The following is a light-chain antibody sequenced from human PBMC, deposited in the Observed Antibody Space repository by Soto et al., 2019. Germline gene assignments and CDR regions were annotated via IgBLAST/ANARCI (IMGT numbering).Light chain of an antibody. V-gene: IGKV3-20*01. CDR2: DVF. J-gene: IGKJ4*01. Sequence: EIVLTQSPGTLSLSPGERATLSCRASQSVSSNYLAWYQQKPGQNPRLLIYDVFSRATGIPDRFSGSGSGTDFTLTISRLEPEDFAVYYCQQYGSSVGGTFGGGTKVEIK. CDR1: QSVSSNY. CDR3: QQYGSSVGGT.